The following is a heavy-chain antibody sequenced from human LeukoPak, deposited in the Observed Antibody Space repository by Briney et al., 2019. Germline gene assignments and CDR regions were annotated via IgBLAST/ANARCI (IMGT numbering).Heavy chain of an antibody. V-gene: IGHV4-39*01. Sequence: SETLSLTCTVSGGSISSSSYYWGWIRQPPGKGLEWIGSIYYSGSTYYNPSLKSRVTISVDTSKSQFSLKLSSVTAADTAVYYCARRISDYVWGSFPFDYWGQGTLVTVSP. CDR1: GGSISSSSYY. CDR2: IYYSGST. J-gene: IGHJ4*02. D-gene: IGHD3-16*01. CDR3: ARRISDYVWGSFPFDY.